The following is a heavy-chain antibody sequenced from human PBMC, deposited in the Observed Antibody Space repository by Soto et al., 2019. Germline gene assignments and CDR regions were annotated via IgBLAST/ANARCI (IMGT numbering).Heavy chain of an antibody. CDR2: ITTSSAYI. Sequence: EVQLVESGGGLVKPGGSLRLSCAASGFTFNTYDMNWVRQAPGKGLEWVSSITTSSAYIYYADSLKGRITISRDNAKISLFLQMNSLGAEDTAVYYCVRSGTARLLRHSWFDTWGQGTLVTVSS. V-gene: IGHV3-21*01. D-gene: IGHD2-21*01. J-gene: IGHJ5*02. CDR1: GFTFNTYD. CDR3: VRSGTARLLRHSWFDT.